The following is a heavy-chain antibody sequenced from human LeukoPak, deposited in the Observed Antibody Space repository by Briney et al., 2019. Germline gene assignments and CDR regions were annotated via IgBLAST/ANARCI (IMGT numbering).Heavy chain of an antibody. CDR2: IYSSGST. V-gene: IGHV4-4*07. Sequence: PSETLSLTCTVSGGSISSYYWSWIRQPAGKGLEWIGRIYSSGSTSYNPSLKSRVTMSVDTPKNQVSLKLSSVTAADTAVYGAVNLGGLNWFDHWGQGTLVTVSS. CDR3: VNLGGLNWFDH. D-gene: IGHD3-3*01. CDR1: GGSISSYY. J-gene: IGHJ5*02.